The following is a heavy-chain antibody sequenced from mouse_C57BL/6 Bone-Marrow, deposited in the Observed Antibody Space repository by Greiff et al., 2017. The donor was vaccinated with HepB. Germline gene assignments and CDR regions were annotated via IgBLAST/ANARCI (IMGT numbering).Heavy chain of an antibody. CDR1: GLTFSSYA. CDR2: ISDGGSYT. D-gene: IGHD2-10*01. Sequence: EVKLMESGGGLVKPGGSLKLSCAASGLTFSSYAMSWVRQTPEKRLEWVATISDGGSYTYYPDNVKGRFTISRDNAKNNLYLQMSHLKSEDTAMYYCARSYPWFAYWGQGTLVTVSA. J-gene: IGHJ3*01. CDR3: ARSYPWFAY. V-gene: IGHV5-4*03.